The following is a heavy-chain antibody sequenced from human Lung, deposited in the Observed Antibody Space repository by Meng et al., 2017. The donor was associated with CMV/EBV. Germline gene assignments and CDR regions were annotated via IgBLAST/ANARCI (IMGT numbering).Heavy chain of an antibody. V-gene: IGHV3-15*01. CDR3: ATGNGNSNAFDI. Sequence: SXAASGFTFSSYGMHWVRQAPGKGLEWVGRIKNNTDGGTTDYAAPVKGRFTFSRDDSKTTLYLQMNSLKTEDTAVYYCATGNGNSNAFDIWGQGXVVTVSS. CDR1: GFTFSSYG. D-gene: IGHD4-23*01. CDR2: IKNNTDGGTT. J-gene: IGHJ3*02.